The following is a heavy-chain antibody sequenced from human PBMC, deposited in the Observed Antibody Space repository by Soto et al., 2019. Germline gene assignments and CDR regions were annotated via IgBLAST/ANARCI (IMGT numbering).Heavy chain of an antibody. CDR3: ARDRSYYDSSGSYSPPY. CDR2: ISGSAATT. J-gene: IGHJ4*02. Sequence: EVQLLESGGGLVQPGGSLRLSCAASGFTFSSYAMNWVRQAPGKGLEWVSAISGSAATTHFADSVKGRFTISRYNSKNTLYLQMTSLRAEDTAVYYCARDRSYYDSSGSYSPPYWGQGALVTVSS. V-gene: IGHV3-23*01. CDR1: GFTFSSYA. D-gene: IGHD3-22*01.